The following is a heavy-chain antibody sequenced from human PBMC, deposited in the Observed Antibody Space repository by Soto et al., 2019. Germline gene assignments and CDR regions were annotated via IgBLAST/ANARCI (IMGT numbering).Heavy chain of an antibody. CDR2: IYYSGST. V-gene: IGHV4-31*03. CDR3: ARGGRRSPVMDV. J-gene: IGHJ6*02. CDR1: GGSISSGGYY. Sequence: QVQLQESGPGLVKPSQTLSLTCTVSGGSISSGGYYWSWIRQHPGKGLEWIGYIYYSGSTYYNPSLKRRVTISVDTSKNQFSLKLSSVTVADTAVYYCARGGRRSPVMDVWGQGTTVTVSS.